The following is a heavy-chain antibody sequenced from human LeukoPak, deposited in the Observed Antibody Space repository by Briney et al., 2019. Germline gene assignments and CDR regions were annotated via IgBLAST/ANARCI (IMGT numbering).Heavy chain of an antibody. V-gene: IGHV1-69*04. D-gene: IGHD6-6*01. J-gene: IGHJ4*02. CDR2: IIPIFGIA. Sequence: SVKVSCKSSGGTFSSYAISWVRQAPGKGVEWMGSIIPIFGIAHYAQKFQDGVTINADKPTNTAYMELSSQRSETRDVFYCAARISDFDYWGQGTLVTVSS. CDR1: GGTFSSYA. CDR3: AARISDFDY.